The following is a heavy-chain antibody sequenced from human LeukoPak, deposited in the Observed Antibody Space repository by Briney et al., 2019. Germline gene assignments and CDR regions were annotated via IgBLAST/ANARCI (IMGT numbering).Heavy chain of an antibody. V-gene: IGHV3-11*04. D-gene: IGHD6-13*01. CDR1: GFTFSDYY. J-gene: IGHJ4*02. Sequence: KPGGSLTLSCAASGFTFSDYYMSWIRQAPGKGLEWVSYISSSGSTIYYADSVKGRFTISRDNAKNSLYLQMDSLRAEDTAVYYCASIAAAGTPFDYGGRETLAPVSS. CDR3: ASIAAAGTPFDY. CDR2: ISSSGSTI.